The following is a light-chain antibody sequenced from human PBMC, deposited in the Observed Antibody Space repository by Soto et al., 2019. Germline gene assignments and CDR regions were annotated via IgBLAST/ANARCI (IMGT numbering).Light chain of an antibody. J-gene: IGKJ1*01. CDR2: AVS. V-gene: IGKV1-39*01. CDR3: QHSYGTPRT. CDR1: HSISTY. Sequence: DIQMTQSPSSLSASVGDRVTITCRASHSISTYLNWYQHKPGKAPKVLIYAVSSLQSGVPSRFSGSGPGTDFTLTITRLQPEDSATYPCQHSYGTPRTFGQRTKVEIK.